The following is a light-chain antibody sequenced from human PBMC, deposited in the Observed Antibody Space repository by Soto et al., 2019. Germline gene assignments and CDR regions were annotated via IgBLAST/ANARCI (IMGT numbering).Light chain of an antibody. Sequence: QSALTQPASVSGSPGQSITISCTGTSSDVGVYNYVSWYQQHPGKAPKLMIYEVSNRPSGVSNRFSGSKSGNTASLTISGLQAEDEPDYYCSSYTSSSTLDVVFGGGTKLTVL. CDR1: SSDVGVYNY. CDR3: SSYTSSSTLDVV. CDR2: EVS. J-gene: IGLJ2*01. V-gene: IGLV2-14*01.